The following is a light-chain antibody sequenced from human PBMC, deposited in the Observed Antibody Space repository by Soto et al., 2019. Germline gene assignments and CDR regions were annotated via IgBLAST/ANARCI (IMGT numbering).Light chain of an antibody. Sequence: EIVMTQSPATLSVSPGGRATLSCRASQSVSSNLAWYRQRPCQAPRLLLYGASTRATGIPARFSGSGSGTEFTLTISSLQSEDSAVYYCQQYHNWPPLTFGGGTKVDIK. CDR3: QQYHNWPPLT. CDR1: QSVSSN. CDR2: GAS. J-gene: IGKJ4*01. V-gene: IGKV3D-15*01.